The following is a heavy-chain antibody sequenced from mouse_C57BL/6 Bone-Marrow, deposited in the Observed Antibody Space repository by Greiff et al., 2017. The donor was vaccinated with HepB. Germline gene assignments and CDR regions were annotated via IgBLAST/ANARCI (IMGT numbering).Heavy chain of an antibody. CDR2: IFPGGGYN. Sequence: QVQLQQSGAELVRPGTSVKMSCTASGYTFTNYWIGWAKQRPGHGLEWIGDIFPGGGYNNYNEQFKGKATLTADTYSSTAYMQFSSLTSEDSAIYYCARGSLLPRYYYAMDYWGQGTSVTVSS. V-gene: IGHV1-63*01. CDR1: GYTFTNYW. D-gene: IGHD2-3*01. J-gene: IGHJ4*01. CDR3: ARGSLLPRYYYAMDY.